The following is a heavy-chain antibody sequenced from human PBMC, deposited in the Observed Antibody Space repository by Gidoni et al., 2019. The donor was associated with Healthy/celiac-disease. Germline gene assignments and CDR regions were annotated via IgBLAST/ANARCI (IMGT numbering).Heavy chain of an antibody. Sequence: QVQLVQSGAEVKKPGSSVKVSCKASGGTFSSYAISWVRQAPGQGLEWMGGIMPIFGTANYAQKFQGRVTITADESTSTAYMELSSLRSEDTAVYYCARGLLGDYGDHGVCDYWGQGTLVTVSS. J-gene: IGHJ4*02. D-gene: IGHD4-17*01. V-gene: IGHV1-69*01. CDR1: GGTFSSYA. CDR2: IMPIFGTA. CDR3: ARGLLGDYGDHGVCDY.